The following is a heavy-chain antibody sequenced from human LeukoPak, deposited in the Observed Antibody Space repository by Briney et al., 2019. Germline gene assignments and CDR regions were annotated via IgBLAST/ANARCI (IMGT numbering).Heavy chain of an antibody. CDR2: IYYSGST. Sequence: PSQTLSLTCTVSGGSISSGGYYWSWIRQHPGKGLEWIGYIYYSGSTYYNPSLKSRVTISADTSKNQFSLKLNSVTAADTAVYYCARTSQLVYFDYWGLGTLVTVSS. V-gene: IGHV4-31*03. CDR1: GGSISSGGYY. J-gene: IGHJ4*02. CDR3: ARTSQLVYFDY. D-gene: IGHD1-1*01.